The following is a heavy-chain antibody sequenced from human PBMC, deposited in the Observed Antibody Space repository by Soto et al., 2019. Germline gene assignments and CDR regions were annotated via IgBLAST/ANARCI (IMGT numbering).Heavy chain of an antibody. J-gene: IGHJ4*02. Sequence: QVQLQESGPGLVKPSQTLSLTCTVSGGSISSGGYYWSWIRQHPGKGLEWIGYIYYSGSTYYNPSLKSRVTIAVDTSKNQFSLKLSSVTAADTAVYYCARWDDSSGYYDFDYWGQGTLVTVSS. CDR1: GGSISSGGYY. D-gene: IGHD3-22*01. CDR2: IYYSGST. V-gene: IGHV4-31*03. CDR3: ARWDDSSGYYDFDY.